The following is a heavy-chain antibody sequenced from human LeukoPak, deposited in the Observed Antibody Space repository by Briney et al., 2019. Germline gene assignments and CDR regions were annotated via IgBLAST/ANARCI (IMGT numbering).Heavy chain of an antibody. J-gene: IGHJ4*02. Sequence: ASVKVSCKASGYTFTAYYMHWVRQAPGQGLEWMGRINPNSGGTNYAQKFQGRVTMTRDTSIGTAYLELSRLRSDDTAVYYCARESGHSYGHVDFLGQGTLVTVAS. V-gene: IGHV1-2*06. D-gene: IGHD5-18*01. CDR1: GYTFTAYY. CDR2: INPNSGGT. CDR3: ARESGHSYGHVDF.